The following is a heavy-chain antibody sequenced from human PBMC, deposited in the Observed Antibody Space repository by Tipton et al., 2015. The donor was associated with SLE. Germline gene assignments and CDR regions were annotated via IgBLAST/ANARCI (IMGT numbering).Heavy chain of an antibody. V-gene: IGHV4-59*01. Sequence: LRLSCAASGFTFSDYYMSWIRQAPGKGLEWIGEIYYSGSTNYNPSLKSRVTISVDTSKNQFSLKLSSVTAADTAVYYCARYTRFLFTFDYWGQGTLVTVSS. CDR2: IYYSGST. J-gene: IGHJ4*02. D-gene: IGHD3-3*01. CDR1: GFTFSDYY. CDR3: ARYTRFLFTFDY.